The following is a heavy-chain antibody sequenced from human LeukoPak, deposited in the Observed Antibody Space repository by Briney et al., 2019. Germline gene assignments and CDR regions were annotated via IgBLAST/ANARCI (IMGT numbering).Heavy chain of an antibody. CDR2: IIPILGIA. V-gene: IGHV1-69*04. Sequence: SVKVSCKASGGTFSSYAISWVRQAPGQGLEWMGRIIPILGIANYAQKFQGRVTITADKSTSTAYMELSSLRSEDTAVYYCARALDYYGSGSYYGMDVWGQGTTVTVSS. CDR1: GGTFSSYA. D-gene: IGHD3-10*01. J-gene: IGHJ6*02. CDR3: ARALDYYGSGSYYGMDV.